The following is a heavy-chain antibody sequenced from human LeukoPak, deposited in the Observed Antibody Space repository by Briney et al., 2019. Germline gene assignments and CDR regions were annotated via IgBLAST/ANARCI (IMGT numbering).Heavy chain of an antibody. CDR2: IYYSGST. CDR3: AREDREGGWNDVLAEVPKSDY. Sequence: SQTLSLTCTVSGGSISSSSYYWGWIRQPPGKGLEWIGSIYYSGSTYYNPSLKSRVTISVDTSKNQFSLKLSSVTAADTAVYYCAREDREGGWNDVLAEVPKSDYWGQGTLVTVSS. CDR1: GGSISSSSYY. V-gene: IGHV4-39*07. D-gene: IGHD1-1*01. J-gene: IGHJ4*02.